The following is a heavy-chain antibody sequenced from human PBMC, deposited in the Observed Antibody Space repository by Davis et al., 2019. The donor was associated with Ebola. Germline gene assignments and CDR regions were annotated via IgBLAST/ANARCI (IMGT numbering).Heavy chain of an antibody. Sequence: MPSETLSLTCAVYGGSFSGYYWSWIRQPPGKGLEWIGEINHSGSTNYNPSLKSRVTISVDMSKNQFSLKLSSVTAADTAVYYCARGLAALDYWGQGTLVTVSS. V-gene: IGHV4-34*01. CDR3: ARGLAALDY. CDR2: INHSGST. J-gene: IGHJ4*02. CDR1: GGSFSGYY.